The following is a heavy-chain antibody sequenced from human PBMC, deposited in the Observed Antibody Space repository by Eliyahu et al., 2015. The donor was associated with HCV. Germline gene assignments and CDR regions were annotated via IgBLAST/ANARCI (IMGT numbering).Heavy chain of an antibody. J-gene: IGHJ3*02. V-gene: IGHV4-34*02. Sequence: QVQLQQWGAGLLKPSETLSLTCAVXGGSFSGHYWSWXRQPPGKGLEWVGGIKHSGSSTYNPSLKSRVTISVDTSKNQFSLELRSVTAADTAVYYCAREGCTNGECSDAFDIWGQGTMVTVSS. D-gene: IGHD2-8*01. CDR1: GGSFSGHY. CDR3: AREGCTNGECSDAFDI. CDR2: IKHSGSS.